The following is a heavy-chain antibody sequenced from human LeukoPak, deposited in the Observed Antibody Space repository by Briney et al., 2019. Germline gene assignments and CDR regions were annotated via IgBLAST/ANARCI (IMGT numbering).Heavy chain of an antibody. J-gene: IGHJ4*02. CDR3: VRGNDYSNYWGLDY. CDR1: GFTFSDHY. V-gene: IGHV3-72*01. Sequence: GGSLRLSCAASGFTFSDHYMDWVRQSPGKGLEWVARTRNKAKGYTTEYAASVKGRFIISRDDSKNSLYLQMNSLKTEDTAVYYCVRGNDYSNYWGLDYWGQGTLVTVSS. D-gene: IGHD4-11*01. CDR2: TRNKAKGYTT.